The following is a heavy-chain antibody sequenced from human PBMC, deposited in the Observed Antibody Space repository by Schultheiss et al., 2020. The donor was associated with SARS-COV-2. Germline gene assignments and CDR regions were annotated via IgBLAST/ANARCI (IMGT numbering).Heavy chain of an antibody. Sequence: SETLSLTCAVYGGSFSGYYWSWIRQPPGKGLEWIGEIYHSGSTNYNPSLKSRVTISVDKSKNQFSLKLSSVTAADTAVYYCARVFPLDYDILTGYYVPLFDYWGQGTLVTVSS. CDR2: IYHSGST. V-gene: IGHV4-34*01. CDR3: ARVFPLDYDILTGYYVPLFDY. CDR1: GGSFSGYY. J-gene: IGHJ4*02. D-gene: IGHD3-9*01.